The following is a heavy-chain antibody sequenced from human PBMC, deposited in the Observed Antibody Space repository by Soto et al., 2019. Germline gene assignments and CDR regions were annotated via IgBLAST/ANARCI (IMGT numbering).Heavy chain of an antibody. D-gene: IGHD5-12*01. CDR1: GYTFTSYD. CDR3: ARGRGPKTVATIWGY. V-gene: IGHV1-8*01. J-gene: IGHJ4*02. Sequence: ASVKVSCKASGYTFTSYDINWVRQAAGQGLEWMGWMNPNSGNTGYAQKFQGRVTMTTNTSITTAYMELSSLRSEDTAVYYCARGRGPKTVATIWGYWGQGTLVTVSS. CDR2: MNPNSGNT.